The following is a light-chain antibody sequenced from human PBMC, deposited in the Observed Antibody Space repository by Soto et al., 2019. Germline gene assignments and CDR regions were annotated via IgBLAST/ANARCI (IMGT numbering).Light chain of an antibody. V-gene: IGKV3-15*01. CDR2: GAS. Sequence: EIVMTQSPATLSVSPGERATLSCRASQGVSSNLAWYQQKPGQAPRLLIYGASTRATGIPARFSGSGSLTDFTLTISSLQAEDLAVSYCQQYYTWPPLTFGGGTKVEIK. J-gene: IGKJ4*01. CDR1: QGVSSN. CDR3: QQYYTWPPLT.